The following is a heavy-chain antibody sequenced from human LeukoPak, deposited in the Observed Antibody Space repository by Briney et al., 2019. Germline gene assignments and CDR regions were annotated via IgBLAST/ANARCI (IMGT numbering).Heavy chain of an antibody. CDR2: ISAYNGNT. CDR1: GYTFTSYG. CDR3: ARDRFPIDHIVVVTAIPRFDY. J-gene: IGHJ4*02. Sequence: ASVKVSCKASGYTFTSYGISWVRQAPGQGLEWMGWISAYNGNTNYAQKLQGRVTMTTDTSTSTAYMELRSLRSDDTAVYYCARDRFPIDHIVVVTAIPRFDYWGQGTLVTVSS. V-gene: IGHV1-18*01. D-gene: IGHD2-21*02.